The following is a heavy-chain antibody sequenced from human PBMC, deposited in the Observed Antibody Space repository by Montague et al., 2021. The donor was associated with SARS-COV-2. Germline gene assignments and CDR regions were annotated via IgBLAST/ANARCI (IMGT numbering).Heavy chain of an antibody. CDR1: GGSFSNYY. J-gene: IGHJ5*02. CDR3: ARGGTVTTFLAPKRTRRYNWFDP. D-gene: IGHD4-17*01. Sequence: SETLSLTCAVYGGSFSNYYWSWIRQPPGEGLEWIGEINHSGSTNXNPSLKSRVTISVDTSKNQFSLKLSSVTAADTAVYYCARGGTVTTFLAPKRTRRYNWFDPWGQGTLVTVSS. V-gene: IGHV4-34*01. CDR2: INHSGST.